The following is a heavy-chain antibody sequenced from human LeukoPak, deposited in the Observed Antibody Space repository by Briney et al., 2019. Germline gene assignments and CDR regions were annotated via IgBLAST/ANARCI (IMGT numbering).Heavy chain of an antibody. CDR3: ATYGGIVGATLEDY. Sequence: GASVMVSCKVSGYTLTELSMHWVRQAPGKGLEWMGGFDPEDGETIYAQKFQGRVTMTEDTSTDTAYMELSSLRSEDTAVYYCATYGGIVGATLEDYWGQGTLVTVSS. V-gene: IGHV1-24*01. CDR1: GYTLTELS. J-gene: IGHJ4*02. CDR2: FDPEDGET. D-gene: IGHD1-26*01.